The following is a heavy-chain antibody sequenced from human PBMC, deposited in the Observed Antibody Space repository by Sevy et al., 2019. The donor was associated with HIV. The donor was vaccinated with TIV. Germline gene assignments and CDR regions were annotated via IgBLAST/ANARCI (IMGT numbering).Heavy chain of an antibody. D-gene: IGHD6-19*01. CDR2: FDPEDGET. CDR3: ATNSPGYSSGWYLSREV. Sequence: ASVKVSCKVSGYTLTELSMHWVRQAPAKGLEWMGGFDPEDGETIYAHKFQGRVTMTEDTSTDTAYMELSSLRSEDTAVYYCATNSPGYSSGWYLSREVWGQGTLVTVSS. J-gene: IGHJ4*02. CDR1: GYTLTELS. V-gene: IGHV1-24*01.